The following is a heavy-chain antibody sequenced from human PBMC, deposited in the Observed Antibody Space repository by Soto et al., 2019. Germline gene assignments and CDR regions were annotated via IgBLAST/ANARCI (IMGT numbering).Heavy chain of an antibody. CDR3: AKGRGLRWALDY. D-gene: IGHD4-17*01. J-gene: IGHJ4*02. CDR1: GFTFSSYG. V-gene: IGHV3-30*18. CDR2: ISYDGSNK. Sequence: QVQLVASGGGVVQPGRSLRLSCAASGFTFSSYGMHWVRQAPGKGLEWVAVISYDGSNKYYADSVKGRFTISRDNSKNTLYLQMNSLRAEDTAVYYCAKGRGLRWALDYWGQGTLVTVSS.